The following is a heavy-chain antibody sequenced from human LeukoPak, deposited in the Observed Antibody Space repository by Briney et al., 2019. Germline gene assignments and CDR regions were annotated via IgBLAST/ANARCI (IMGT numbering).Heavy chain of an antibody. V-gene: IGHV1-24*01. CDR2: FDPEDGET. J-gene: IGHJ4*02. CDR1: GYTLTELS. CDR3: ARDQEAFDY. Sequence: ASVKVSCKVSGYTLTELSMHWVRQAPGKGLEWMGGFDPEDGETIYAQKFQGRVTVTRDTSTSTVHMELSGLRSEDTAVYYCARDQEAFDYWGQGTLVTVSS.